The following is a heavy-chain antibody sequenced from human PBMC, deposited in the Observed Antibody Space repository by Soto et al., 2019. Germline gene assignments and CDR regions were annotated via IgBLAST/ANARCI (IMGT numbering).Heavy chain of an antibody. CDR3: ARGGMVLDYYYGMDV. D-gene: IGHD2-8*01. J-gene: IGHJ6*02. CDR1: GYTFTGDY. V-gene: IGHV1-2*02. Sequence: ASVPVPCKASGYTFTGDYMHWVRQAPGQGREWMGWINPNSGGTNYAQKFQGRVTMTRDPYIRTAYMELSRLRPDDTAVYYCARGGMVLDYYYGMDVWGQGTTVTVSS. CDR2: INPNSGGT.